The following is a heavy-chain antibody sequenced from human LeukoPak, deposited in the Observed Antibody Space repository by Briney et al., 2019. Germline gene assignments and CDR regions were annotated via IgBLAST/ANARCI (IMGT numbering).Heavy chain of an antibody. CDR3: TRSISMVRGASDY. Sequence: GGSLRLSCAASGFTLSSYAMSWLRQAPGKGLEWVSTISGSGASTYYADSVKGRFTISRDNSKNTLYLQVNSLRAEDTAVYYCTRSISMVRGASDYWGQGTLVTVSS. CDR2: ISGSGAST. V-gene: IGHV3-23*01. D-gene: IGHD3-10*01. CDR1: GFTLSSYA. J-gene: IGHJ4*02.